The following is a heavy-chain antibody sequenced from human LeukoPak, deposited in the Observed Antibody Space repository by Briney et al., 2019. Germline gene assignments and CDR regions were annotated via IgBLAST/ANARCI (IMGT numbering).Heavy chain of an antibody. CDR1: GGSISSSSYY. CDR2: IYYSGST. CDR3: ARDITMIVVGNAFDI. V-gene: IGHV4-39*07. Sequence: PSETLSLTCTVSGGSISSSSYYWGWIRQPPGKGLEWIGSIYYSGSTYYNPSLKSRVTISVDTSKNQFSLKLSSVTAADTAVYYCARDITMIVVGNAFDIWGQGTMVTVSS. D-gene: IGHD3-22*01. J-gene: IGHJ3*02.